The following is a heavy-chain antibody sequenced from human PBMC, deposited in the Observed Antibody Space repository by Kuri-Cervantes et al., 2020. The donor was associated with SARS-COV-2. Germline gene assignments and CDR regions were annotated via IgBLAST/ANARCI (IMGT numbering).Heavy chain of an antibody. J-gene: IGHJ5*02. Sequence: GSLRLSCSFSGASFSGFYWSWVRQIPGKGLEWLGEINYLGSTNYNPSLKSRLTISSDTSKDQFSLRLSSVTAADTAAYYCARQMMSSITIFGVVITRNWFDPWGQGTLVTVSS. V-gene: IGHV4-34*01. D-gene: IGHD3-3*01. CDR1: GASFSGFY. CDR2: INYLGST. CDR3: ARQMMSSITIFGVVITRNWFDP.